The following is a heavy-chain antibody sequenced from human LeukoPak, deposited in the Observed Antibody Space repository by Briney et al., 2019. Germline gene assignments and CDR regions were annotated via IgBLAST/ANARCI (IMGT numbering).Heavy chain of an antibody. CDR2: INTDGSST. CDR3: ARAGDYYDSEGFDY. V-gene: IGHV3-74*01. D-gene: IGHD3-22*01. Sequence: GSLRLSCAASGFTFSSYWMHWVRQAPGKGLVWVSRINTDGSSTSYADSVKGRFTISRDNSKNTLYLQMNSLRAEDTAVYYCARAGDYYDSEGFDYWGQGTLVTVSS. CDR1: GFTFSSYW. J-gene: IGHJ4*02.